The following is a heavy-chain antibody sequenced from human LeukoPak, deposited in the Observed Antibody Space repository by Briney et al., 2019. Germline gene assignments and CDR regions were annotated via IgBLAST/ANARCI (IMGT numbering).Heavy chain of an antibody. Sequence: GGSLRLSCAASGFTFSSYSMNWVRQAPGKGLEWVSCISSSSSTIYYADSVKGRFTISRDNAKNSLYLQMNSLRAEDTAVYYCARGGWFGESPFDYWGQGTLVTVSS. CDR3: ARGGWFGESPFDY. CDR2: ISSSSSTI. J-gene: IGHJ4*02. D-gene: IGHD3-10*01. CDR1: GFTFSSYS. V-gene: IGHV3-48*01.